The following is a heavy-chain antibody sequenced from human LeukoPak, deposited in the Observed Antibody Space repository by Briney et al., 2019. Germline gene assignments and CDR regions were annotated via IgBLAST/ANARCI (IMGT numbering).Heavy chain of an antibody. CDR3: RKVIDSWGMFVS. CDR1: VFTVSISY. D-gene: IGHD3-16*01. CDR2: IRDNGSTR. V-gene: IGHV3-30*02. Sequence: PGGSLRLSCAASVFTVSISYMTCGRQAPGKGLGWRAVIRDNGSTRYYADSLKGRFTVSRDNSKNSSYRQIDSRTTEDTAGYYCRKVIDSWGMFVSWGQGTLVTVSS. J-gene: IGHJ4*02.